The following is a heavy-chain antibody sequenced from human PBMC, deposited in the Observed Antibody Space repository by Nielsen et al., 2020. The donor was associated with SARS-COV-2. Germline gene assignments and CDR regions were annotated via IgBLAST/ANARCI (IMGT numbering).Heavy chain of an antibody. CDR3: ARAIHGDTCYGMDV. Sequence: ASVKVSCKASGYTFTSYAMNWVRQAPGQGLEWMGWINTNTGNPTYAQGFTGRFVFSLDTSVSTAYLQISSLKAEDTAVYYCARAIHGDTCYGMDVWGQGTTVTVSS. D-gene: IGHD5-18*01. CDR1: GYTFTSYA. CDR2: INTNTGNP. V-gene: IGHV7-4-1*02. J-gene: IGHJ6*02.